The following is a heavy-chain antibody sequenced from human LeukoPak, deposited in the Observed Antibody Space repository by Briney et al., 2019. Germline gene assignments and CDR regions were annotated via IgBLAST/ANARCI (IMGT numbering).Heavy chain of an antibody. CDR2: IIPIFGTA. CDR1: GGTFSSYA. V-gene: IGHV1-69*13. J-gene: IGHJ6*02. Sequence: VASVKVSCKASGGTFSSYAISWVRQAPGQGLEWMGGIIPIFGTANYAQKFQGRVTITADESTSTAYMELSSLRSEDTAVYYCARVIQDYYYGMDVWGQGTTVTVSS. CDR3: ARVIQDYYYGMDV. D-gene: IGHD2-21*01.